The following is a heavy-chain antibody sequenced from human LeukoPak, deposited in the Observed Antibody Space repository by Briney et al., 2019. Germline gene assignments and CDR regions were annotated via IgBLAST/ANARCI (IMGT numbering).Heavy chain of an antibody. J-gene: IGHJ4*02. V-gene: IGHV3-21*01. Sequence: GGSLRLSCAASGFTFSGSNMNWVRQSPGKGLEWVSSISISSNYIYYADSVKGRFTISRDNAKNSLYLQMNSLRAEDTAVYYCARDRGGSYSAIDYWGQGTLVTVSS. CDR3: ARDRGGSYSAIDY. CDR1: GFTFSGSN. D-gene: IGHD1-26*01. CDR2: ISISSNYI.